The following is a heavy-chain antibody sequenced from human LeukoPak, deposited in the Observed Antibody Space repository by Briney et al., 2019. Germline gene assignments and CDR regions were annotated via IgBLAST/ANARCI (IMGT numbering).Heavy chain of an antibody. Sequence: GGSLRLSCAASGFTFSSYAMSWVRQAPGKGLAWVSAISGSGGSTYYADSVKGRFTISRDNSKNTLYLQMNSLRAEDTAVYYCANTHRDYGDENFDYWGQGTLVTVSS. CDR1: GFTFSSYA. V-gene: IGHV3-23*01. D-gene: IGHD4-17*01. CDR3: ANTHRDYGDENFDY. J-gene: IGHJ4*02. CDR2: ISGSGGST.